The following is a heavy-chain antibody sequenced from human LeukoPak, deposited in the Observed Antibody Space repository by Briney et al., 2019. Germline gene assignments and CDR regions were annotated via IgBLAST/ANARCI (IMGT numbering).Heavy chain of an antibody. V-gene: IGHV4-4*07. CDR3: ARDPRNYGDYPN. J-gene: IGHJ4*02. Sequence: PSETLSLTCTVSGGPISSYFWSWIRQPAGKGLEWIGRIYTSGSTNYNPSLKSRVTMSVDTSKDQFSLKLSSVTAADTAVYYCARDPRNYGDYPNWGQGTLVTVSS. CDR1: GGPISSYF. CDR2: IYTSGST. D-gene: IGHD4-17*01.